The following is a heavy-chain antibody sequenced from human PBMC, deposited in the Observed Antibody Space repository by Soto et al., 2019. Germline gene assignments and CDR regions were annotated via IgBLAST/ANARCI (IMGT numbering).Heavy chain of an antibody. V-gene: IGHV4-30-2*01. CDR2: IYQSGST. CDR1: AGSISSGGYS. J-gene: IGHJ4*02. D-gene: IGHD1-20*01. CDR3: AREASVYFDY. Sequence: PSETLSLTCAVSAGSISSGGYSWSWIRQPPGKGLEWVGYIYQSGSTYYNPARKSRVTISVDRSKNQFSLKLSSVTAADTAGYYSAREASVYFDYWGQGTLVTVSS.